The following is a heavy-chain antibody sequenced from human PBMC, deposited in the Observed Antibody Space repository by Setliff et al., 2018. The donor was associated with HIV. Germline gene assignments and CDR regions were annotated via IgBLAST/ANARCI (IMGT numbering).Heavy chain of an antibody. CDR3: ARSPDPYSGTTDY. J-gene: IGHJ4*02. CDR2: MNPNSGNA. D-gene: IGHD1-26*01. V-gene: IGHV1-8*01. Sequence: ASVKVSCKASGGTFSSYAISWVRQAPGQGLEWMGWMNPNSGNAEYAQRFQGRVTLTRNTSISTAYMELSSLTSEDTAVYFCARSPDPYSGTTDYWGQGTLVTVSS. CDR1: GGTFSSYA.